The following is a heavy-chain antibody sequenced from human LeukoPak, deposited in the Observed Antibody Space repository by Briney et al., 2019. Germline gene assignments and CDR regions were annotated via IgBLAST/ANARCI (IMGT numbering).Heavy chain of an antibody. D-gene: IGHD2-2*02. J-gene: IGHJ4*02. Sequence: GGSLRLSCAASGFTFSRFWMNWVRQAPGRGLEWVANIDQSGGRNNYVDSVKGRFTISRDNAKNSLFLEMSSLRADDTAVYYCAKDRSYTLRDFDYWGQGTLVTASS. CDR3: AKDRSYTLRDFDY. CDR1: GFTFSRFW. V-gene: IGHV3-7*05. CDR2: IDQSGGRN.